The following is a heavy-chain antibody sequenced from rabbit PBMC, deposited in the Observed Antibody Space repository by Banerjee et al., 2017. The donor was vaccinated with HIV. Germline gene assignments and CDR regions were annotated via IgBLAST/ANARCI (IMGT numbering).Heavy chain of an antibody. D-gene: IGHD1-1*01. CDR3: ARNYVNAFDP. V-gene: IGHV1S40*01. J-gene: IGHJ2*01. CDR2: IYTNDGDT. CDR1: GFSFSSGYD. Sequence: QSLEESGGDLVKPEGSLTLTCTASGFSFSSGYDMCWVRQAPGKGLEWIACIYTNDGDTDYANWPKGRFTISKTSSTTVTLQMTSLTAADTATYFCARNYVNAFDPWGQGTLVTVS.